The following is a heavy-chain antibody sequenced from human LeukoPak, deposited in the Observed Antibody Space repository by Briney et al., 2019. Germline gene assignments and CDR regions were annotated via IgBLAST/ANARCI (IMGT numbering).Heavy chain of an antibody. V-gene: IGHV1-69*13. D-gene: IGHD6-13*01. J-gene: IGHJ4*02. Sequence: SVKVSCKASGGTFSSYAISWVRQAPGQGLEWMGGIIPIFGTANYAQKFQGRVTITADESTSTAYMELSSLRSEDTAVYYCASRSNSSSWSFDYWGQGTLVTVSS. CDR3: ASRSNSSSWSFDY. CDR1: GGTFSSYA. CDR2: IIPIFGTA.